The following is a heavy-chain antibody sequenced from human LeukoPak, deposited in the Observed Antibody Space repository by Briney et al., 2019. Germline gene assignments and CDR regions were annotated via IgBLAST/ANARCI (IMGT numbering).Heavy chain of an antibody. CDR3: AKLEGSSGYYYFDY. CDR2: ISWNSGSI. D-gene: IGHD3-22*01. J-gene: IGHJ4*02. CDR1: GFTFDDYA. Sequence: GGSLRLSCAASGFTFDDYAMHWVRQAPGKGLEWVLGISWNSGSIGYADSVKGRFTISRDNAKNSLYLQMNSLRAEDTALYYCAKLEGSSGYYYFDYWGQGTLVTVSS. V-gene: IGHV3-9*01.